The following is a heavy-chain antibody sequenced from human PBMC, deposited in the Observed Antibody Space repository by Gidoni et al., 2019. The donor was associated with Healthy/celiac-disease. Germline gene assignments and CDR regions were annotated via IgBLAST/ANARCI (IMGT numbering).Heavy chain of an antibody. J-gene: IGHJ5*02. Sequence: QVQLQQWGAGLLKPSETLSLTCAVYGGSFSGYYWSWIRQPPGKGLEWIGEINHSGSTNYNPSLKSRVTISVDTSKNQFSLKLSSVTAADTAVYYCARGGGAAAKRRWFDPWGQGTLVTVSS. CDR3: ARGGGAAAKRRWFDP. V-gene: IGHV4-34*01. D-gene: IGHD6-13*01. CDR1: GGSFSGYY. CDR2: INHSGST.